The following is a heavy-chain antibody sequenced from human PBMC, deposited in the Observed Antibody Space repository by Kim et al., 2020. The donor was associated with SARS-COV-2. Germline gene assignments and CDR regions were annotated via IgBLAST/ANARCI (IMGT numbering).Heavy chain of an antibody. Sequence: GGSLRLSCAASGFTFSSYGMHWVRQAPGKGLEWVAVISYDGSNKYYADSVKGRFTISRDNSKNTLYLQMNSLRAEDTAVYYCAKDNQESFGITMIVVVPDDAFDIWGQGTMVTVSS. D-gene: IGHD3-22*01. V-gene: IGHV3-30*18. CDR3: AKDNQESFGITMIVVVPDDAFDI. CDR2: ISYDGSNK. J-gene: IGHJ3*02. CDR1: GFTFSSYG.